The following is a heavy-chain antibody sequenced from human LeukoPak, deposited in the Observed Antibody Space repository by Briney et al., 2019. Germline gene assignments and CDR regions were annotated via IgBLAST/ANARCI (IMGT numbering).Heavy chain of an antibody. CDR1: GFTFSSYW. J-gene: IGHJ6*03. V-gene: IGHV3-7*04. D-gene: IGHD5-18*01. Sequence: GGSLRLSCAASGFTFSSYWMSWVRQAPGKGLEWVANIKQDGSEKYYVDSVKGRFTISRDNAKNSLYLQMNSLRAEDTAVYYCARGTAMVTEYYYMDVWGKGTTVTVSS. CDR2: IKQDGSEK. CDR3: ARGTAMVTEYYYMDV.